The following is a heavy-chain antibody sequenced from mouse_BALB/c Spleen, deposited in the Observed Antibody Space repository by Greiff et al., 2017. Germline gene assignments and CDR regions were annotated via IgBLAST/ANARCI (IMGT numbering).Heavy chain of an antibody. Sequence: EVMLVESGGGLVKPGGSLKLSCAASGFTFSSYAMSWVRQTPEKRLEWVAFISSGGSTYYPDSVKGRFTISRDNARNIQYLQMSSLRSEDTAMYYCARRSHLSTRYAMDDWGQGTSVTVSS. J-gene: IGHJ4*01. CDR1: GFTFSSYA. V-gene: IGHV5-6-5*01. D-gene: IGHD2-14*01. CDR3: ARRSHLSTRYAMDD. CDR2: ISSGGST.